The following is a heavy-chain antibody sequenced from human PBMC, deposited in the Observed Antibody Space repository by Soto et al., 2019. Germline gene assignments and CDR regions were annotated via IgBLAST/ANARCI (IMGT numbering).Heavy chain of an antibody. CDR3: AKDREYYYGSGSLFYYYYYMDV. D-gene: IGHD3-10*01. V-gene: IGHV3-30*18. J-gene: IGHJ6*03. CDR1: GFTFSSYG. CDR2: ISYDGSNK. Sequence: QVQLVESGGGVVQPGRSLRLSCAAAGFTFSSYGMHWVRQAPGKGLEWVAVISYDGSNKDYADSVKGRFTISRDNSKNTLYLQMNSLRAEDTAVYYCAKDREYYYGSGSLFYYYYYMDVWGKGTTVTVSS.